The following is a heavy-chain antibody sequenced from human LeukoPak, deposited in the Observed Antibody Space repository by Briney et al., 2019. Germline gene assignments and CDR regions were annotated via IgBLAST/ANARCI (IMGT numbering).Heavy chain of an antibody. V-gene: IGHV4-59*08. CDR3: ARLVYDSRGYYFDY. CDR1: GYSISTYY. J-gene: IGHJ4*02. Sequence: PSETLSLTCTVSGYSISTYYWSWIRQPPGKGLEWIGYIRYSGSANYNPSLRSRVTISIDTSKNQFSLKLSSVTATDTAVYHCARLVYDSRGYYFDYWGQGTLVTVSS. CDR2: IRYSGSA. D-gene: IGHD3-22*01.